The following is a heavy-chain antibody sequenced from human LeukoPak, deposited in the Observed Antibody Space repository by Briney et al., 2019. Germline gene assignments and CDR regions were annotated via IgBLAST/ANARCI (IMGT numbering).Heavy chain of an antibody. CDR3: AVDTGGDRVYDI. J-gene: IGHJ3*02. Sequence: PGGSLRLSCAASGFTFSSYAMSWVRQAPGKGLEWVSAISGSGGSTYYADSVKGRFTISRDNSKNTLYLQMNSLRAEDTAVYYCAVDTGGDRVYDIWGQGTMVTVSS. CDR1: GFTFSSYA. D-gene: IGHD5-18*01. V-gene: IGHV3-23*01. CDR2: ISGSGGST.